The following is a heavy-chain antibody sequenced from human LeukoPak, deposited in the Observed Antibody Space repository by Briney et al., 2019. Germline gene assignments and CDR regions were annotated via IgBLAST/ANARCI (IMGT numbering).Heavy chain of an antibody. CDR2: INSDGSST. V-gene: IGHV3-74*01. Sequence: GGSLRLSCAASGFTFSSYWMHWVRQAPGKGLVWVSRINSDGSSTSYADSVKGRFTISRDNAKNTLYLQTNSLRAEDTAVYYCARRIKVGAYFDYWGQGTLVTVSS. CDR3: ARRIKVGAYFDY. J-gene: IGHJ4*02. D-gene: IGHD1-26*01. CDR1: GFTFSSYW.